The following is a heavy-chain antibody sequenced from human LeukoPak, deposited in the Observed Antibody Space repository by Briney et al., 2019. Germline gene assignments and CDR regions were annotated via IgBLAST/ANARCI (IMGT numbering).Heavy chain of an antibody. CDR1: GGSNSSYY. Sequence: SETLSLTCTVSGGSNSSYYLSWLRQSPPKGLAWIGYIHYSGTTNDNPSLKSRVTIALDTSKNQFSLKLSSVTAAETAVYYCTSPGNWNDVPYWGQGTLVTVSS. CDR3: TSPGNWNDVPY. V-gene: IGHV4-59*01. D-gene: IGHD1-20*01. CDR2: IHYSGTT. J-gene: IGHJ4*02.